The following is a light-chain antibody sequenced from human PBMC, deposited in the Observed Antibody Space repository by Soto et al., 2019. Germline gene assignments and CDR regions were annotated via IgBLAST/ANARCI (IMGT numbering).Light chain of an antibody. CDR2: GAS. CDR3: QHYNKWPPCLT. J-gene: IGKJ4*01. CDR1: QSINSA. V-gene: IGKV3-15*01. Sequence: EIEMTQSPATLSVSPGERATLSCRASQSINSALAWYQQKPGQSPRLLIYGASTRATGIPTRFSGSGSGTEFTLTISSLQSEDFAVYYCQHYNKWPPCLTFGGGTKLEIK.